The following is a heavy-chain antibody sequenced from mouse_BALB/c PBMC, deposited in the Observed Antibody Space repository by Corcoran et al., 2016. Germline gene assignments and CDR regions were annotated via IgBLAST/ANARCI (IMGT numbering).Heavy chain of an antibody. Sequence: QIQLVQSGPELKKPGETVKISCKASGYAFTDYSMHWVKQAPGKGLKWMGWINTETGEPTYADDFKGRFAFSLETSANTAYLQINNLKNEDTATYFCALITTKGLAYWGQGTLVTVSA. CDR1: GYAFTDYS. CDR2: INTETGEP. J-gene: IGHJ3*01. D-gene: IGHD2-4*01. V-gene: IGHV9-2-1*01. CDR3: ALITTKGLAY.